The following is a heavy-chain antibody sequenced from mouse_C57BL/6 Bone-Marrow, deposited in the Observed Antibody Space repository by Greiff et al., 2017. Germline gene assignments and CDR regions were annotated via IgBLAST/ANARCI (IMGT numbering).Heavy chain of an antibody. D-gene: IGHD1-1*01. V-gene: IGHV14-2*01. J-gene: IGHJ4*01. CDR3: DRNYGSSYFYAMDY. CDR1: GFNIKDYY. CDR2: IDPEDGET. Sequence: EVKVVESGAELVKPGASVKLSCTASGFNIKDYYMHWVKQRTEQGLEWIGRIDPEDGETKYAPKFQGKATITADTSANTAYLQLSSLTSEDTAVYYCDRNYGSSYFYAMDYWGQGTSVTVSS.